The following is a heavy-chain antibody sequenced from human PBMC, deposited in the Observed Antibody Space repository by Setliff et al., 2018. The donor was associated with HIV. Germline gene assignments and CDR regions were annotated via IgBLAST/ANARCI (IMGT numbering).Heavy chain of an antibody. CDR1: GFTFSDYY. D-gene: IGHD2-2*01. Sequence: PGGSLRLSCAASGFTFSDYYMNWVRQAPGKGLEWVSYISGSGSAMYYADSVEGRFTISRDNAKNSLYLQMNSLRAEDTAVYYCAKAGYCRSTSCPDYYYMDVWGKGTTVTVSS. CDR3: AKAGYCRSTSCPDYYYMDV. J-gene: IGHJ6*03. CDR2: ISGSGSAM. V-gene: IGHV3-11*04.